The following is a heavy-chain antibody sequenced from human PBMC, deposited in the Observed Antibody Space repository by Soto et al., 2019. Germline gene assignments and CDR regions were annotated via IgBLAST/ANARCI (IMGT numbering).Heavy chain of an antibody. CDR1: GFTLSSYA. Sequence: EVQLLESGGGLVQPGGSLRLSCAASGFTLSSYAMSWVRQAPGKGLEWVSAISGSVGSTYYADSVKGRSTISRDNSKNTLYLQMNSPRAEDTAVYYCAKVFGYFDYWGQGTLVTVSS. CDR3: AKVFGYFDY. V-gene: IGHV3-23*01. CDR2: ISGSVGST. J-gene: IGHJ4*02. D-gene: IGHD3-16*01.